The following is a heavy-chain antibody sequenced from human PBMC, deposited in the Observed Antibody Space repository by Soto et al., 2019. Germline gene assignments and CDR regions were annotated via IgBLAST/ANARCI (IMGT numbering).Heavy chain of an antibody. V-gene: IGHV3-23*01. CDR3: AKDYASTWYWYFDP. CDR1: GFTFSRYA. D-gene: IGHD6-13*01. J-gene: IGHJ5*02. Sequence: GGSLRLSCAASGFTFSRYAVSWVRQAPGKGLGWVSVFDGSVGHTYYANSVKGRFAISSDNSKNTLYLHMNSLGAEDTAVYFCAKDYASTWYWYFDPWGQGTLVTVSS. CDR2: FDGSVGHT.